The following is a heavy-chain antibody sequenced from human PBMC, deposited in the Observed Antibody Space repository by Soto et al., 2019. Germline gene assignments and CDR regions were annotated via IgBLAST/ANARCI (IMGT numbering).Heavy chain of an antibody. Sequence: GSLRLSCAASGFSFSTYGMHWVRQAPGKGLECVAVIWFDGSNKQYADSVKGRFTISRDNSKNTLYLQMNSLIVEDTAVYYCARDNSDSGGYYYFDYWGQGALVTVSS. V-gene: IGHV3-33*01. CDR3: ARDNSDSGGYYYFDY. D-gene: IGHD3-22*01. CDR2: IWFDGSNK. J-gene: IGHJ4*02. CDR1: GFSFSTYG.